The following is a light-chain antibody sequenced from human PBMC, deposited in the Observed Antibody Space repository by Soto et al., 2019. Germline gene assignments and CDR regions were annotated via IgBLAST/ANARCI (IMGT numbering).Light chain of an antibody. CDR3: QQYNKWLQT. J-gene: IGKJ1*01. CDR2: GAS. Sequence: EIVMTQSPATLSVSPGEGATLSCRASQSVSSKLAWYQQKPGQAPRLLIYGASTRATGIPARFSGSGSGTQFTLTITSLQPEDVAVYYCQQYNKWLQTFGQGTKVDIK. V-gene: IGKV3-15*01. CDR1: QSVSSK.